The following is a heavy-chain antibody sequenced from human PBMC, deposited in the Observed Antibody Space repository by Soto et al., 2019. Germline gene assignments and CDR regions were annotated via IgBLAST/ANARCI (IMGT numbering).Heavy chain of an antibody. CDR1: GYTFSNYY. CDR3: TRGESFDL. CDR2: LSPTGAST. V-gene: IGHV1-46*03. J-gene: IGHJ4*02. D-gene: IGHD3-10*01. Sequence: QLVQSGTEVRKPGASVKISCQASGYTFSNYYLHCLRQAPGQGLEWMGTLSPTGASTSYAHKFQDRVTMTTDTSTTTVFMELNSLRSDDTAVYYCTRGESFDLWGQGTLVAVSS.